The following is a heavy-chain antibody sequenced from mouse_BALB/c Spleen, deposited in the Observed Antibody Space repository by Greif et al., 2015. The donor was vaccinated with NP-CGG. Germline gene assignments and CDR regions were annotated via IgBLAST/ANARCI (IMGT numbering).Heavy chain of an antibody. J-gene: IGHJ3*01. CDR3: TRYDGLAWFAY. Sequence: QVQLQQSGAELVKPGASVKLSCKASGYTFTSYYMYWVKQRPGQGLEWIGEINPSNGGTNFNEKFKSKATLTVDKSSSTAYMQLSSLTSEDSAVYYCTRYDGLAWFAYWGQGTLVTVSA. CDR1: GYTFTSYY. V-gene: IGHV1S81*02. CDR2: INPSNGGT. D-gene: IGHD2-3*01.